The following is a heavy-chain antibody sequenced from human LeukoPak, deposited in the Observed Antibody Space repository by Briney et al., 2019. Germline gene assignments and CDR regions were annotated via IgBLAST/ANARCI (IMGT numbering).Heavy chain of an antibody. CDR3: ARSVNYGSTYFGMDV. CDR2: IDPSDSCI. Sequence: GESLQISCKGSGSSLTSYWINWVRQMPGTRLEWMGRIDPSDSCINYRPSFQGQITISADKYISTAYLQWTSLKDSDTAMYYFARSVNYGSTYFGMDVWGRGTTVSVSS. J-gene: IGHJ6*02. CDR1: GSSLTSYW. V-gene: IGHV5-10-1*04. D-gene: IGHD3-10*01.